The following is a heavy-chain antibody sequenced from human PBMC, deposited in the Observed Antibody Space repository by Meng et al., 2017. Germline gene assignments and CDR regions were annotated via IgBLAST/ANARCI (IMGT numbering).Heavy chain of an antibody. CDR3: ARGHYYHDRSGYNDY. V-gene: IGHV1-69*13. D-gene: IGHD3-22*01. J-gene: IGHJ4*02. Sequence: SVKVSCKASGGTFSSYAISWVRQAPGQGLEWMGGIIPIFGTANYAQKFQGRVTITADESTSTAYMELSSLRSEDTAVYYCARGHYYHDRSGYNDYWGQGTLVTVSS. CDR2: IIPIFGTA. CDR1: GGTFSSYA.